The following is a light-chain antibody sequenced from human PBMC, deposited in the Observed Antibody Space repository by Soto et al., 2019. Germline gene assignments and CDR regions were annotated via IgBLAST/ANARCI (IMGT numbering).Light chain of an antibody. Sequence: QSVLTQPASVSGSPGQSIIISCTGTSSDVGGYDYVSWYQHHPGKAPKLIICDVSDRPSGVSNRFSGSKSGNTASLTISGLQAEDEGDYYCSSYTTSSTPCVFGTGNKVTVL. J-gene: IGLJ1*01. CDR3: SSYTTSSTPCV. CDR2: DVS. CDR1: SSDVGGYDY. V-gene: IGLV2-14*03.